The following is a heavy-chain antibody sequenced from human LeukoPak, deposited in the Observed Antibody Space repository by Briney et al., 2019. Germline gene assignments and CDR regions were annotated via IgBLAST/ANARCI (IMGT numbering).Heavy chain of an antibody. Sequence: ASVKVSCKASGYTFTSYAMHWVRQAPGQRLEWMGWINAGNGNTKYSQKFQGRVTITADESTSTAYMELSSLRSEDTAVYYCAIQLFYVLRYFDWPTSFDYWGQGTLVIVSS. J-gene: IGHJ4*02. CDR2: INAGNGNT. D-gene: IGHD3-9*01. CDR1: GYTFTSYA. V-gene: IGHV1-3*01. CDR3: AIQLFYVLRYFDWPTSFDY.